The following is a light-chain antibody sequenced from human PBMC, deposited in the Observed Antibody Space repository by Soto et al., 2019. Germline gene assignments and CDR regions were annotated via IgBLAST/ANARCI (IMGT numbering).Light chain of an antibody. J-gene: IGLJ2*01. V-gene: IGLV4-69*01. Sequence: QAVVTQSPSASASLGASVKLTCTLSSGHSSYAIAWHQQQPEKGPRYLMKLNSDGSHSKGDGIPDRFSGSSSGAERYLTISSLQSEDEADYCCQTWGTGNVVFGGGTQLTVL. CDR3: QTWGTGNVV. CDR1: SGHSSYA. CDR2: LNSDGSH.